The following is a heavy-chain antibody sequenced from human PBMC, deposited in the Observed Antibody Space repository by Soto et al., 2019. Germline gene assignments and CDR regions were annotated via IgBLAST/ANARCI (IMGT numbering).Heavy chain of an antibody. CDR1: GGTFSSYT. D-gene: IGHD2-15*01. CDR3: ARDDCSGGSCYTFDY. V-gene: IGHV1-69*04. CDR2: IIPILGIA. Sequence: SVKVSCKASGGTFSSYTISWVRQAPGQGLEWMGRIIPILGIANYAQKFQGRVTITADKSTSTAYMELSSLRSEDTAVYYCARDDCSGGSCYTFDYWGQGTLVTVSS. J-gene: IGHJ4*02.